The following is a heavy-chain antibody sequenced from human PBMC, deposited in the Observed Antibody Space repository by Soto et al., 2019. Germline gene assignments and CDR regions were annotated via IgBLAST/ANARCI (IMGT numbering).Heavy chain of an antibody. Sequence: PSETLSLTCTVSGGSISSSGHYWGWIRQPPGKGLEWIGSISYSGTTYYSPSLKSRVTISVDTSKNQFSLKLTSVTAADTAVFYCAGGSFYSNYFDPWGQGTLVTVSS. CDR3: AGGSFYSNYFDP. J-gene: IGHJ5*02. CDR2: ISYSGTT. D-gene: IGHD4-4*01. CDR1: GGSISSSGHY. V-gene: IGHV4-39*01.